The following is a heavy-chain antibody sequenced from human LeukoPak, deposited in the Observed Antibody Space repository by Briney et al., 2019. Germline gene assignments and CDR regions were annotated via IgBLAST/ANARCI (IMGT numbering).Heavy chain of an antibody. D-gene: IGHD4-23*01. CDR1: GFTFSIYS. Sequence: PGGSLTLSCAASGFTFSIYSMNGVRQARGKGLEWVSYISSSSSTIYYADSVKGRFTISRDNGKNSLYPQLTSLRDEDTAVYYCARHTPYVGNDYWGQGTLVTVSS. V-gene: IGHV3-48*02. CDR3: ARHTPYVGNDY. CDR2: ISSSSSTI. J-gene: IGHJ4*02.